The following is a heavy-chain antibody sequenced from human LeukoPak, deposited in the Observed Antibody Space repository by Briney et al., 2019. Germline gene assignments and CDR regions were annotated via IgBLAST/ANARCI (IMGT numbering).Heavy chain of an antibody. V-gene: IGHV3-23*01. J-gene: IGHJ4*02. CDR1: GFTFSSYA. Sequence: PGGSLRLSCAASGFTFSSYAMSWARLTPGKGLEWVSAISASGGTTYYADSVKGRFSISRDSSTNTLYLQLSSLRAEDTAIYYCARGGSVFTYFFDYWGQGTLVTVSS. D-gene: IGHD3-10*01. CDR3: ARGGSVFTYFFDY. CDR2: ISASGGTT.